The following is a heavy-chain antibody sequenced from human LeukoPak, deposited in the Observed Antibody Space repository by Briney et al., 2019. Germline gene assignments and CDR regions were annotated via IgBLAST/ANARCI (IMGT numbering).Heavy chain of an antibody. D-gene: IGHD3-16*01. CDR3: TTEWGQGAFDI. V-gene: IGHV3-15*01. J-gene: IGHJ3*02. Sequence: GGSLRLSCAASGFTFSNAWMSWVRQAPGKGLEWVGRIKSKTDGGTTDYAAPVKGRFTISRDDSKNTLYLQMNSPKTEDTAVYYCTTEWGQGAFDIWGQGTMVTVSS. CDR1: GFTFSNAW. CDR2: IKSKTDGGTT.